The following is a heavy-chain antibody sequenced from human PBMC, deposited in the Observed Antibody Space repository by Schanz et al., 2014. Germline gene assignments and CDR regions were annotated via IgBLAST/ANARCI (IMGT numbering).Heavy chain of an antibody. J-gene: IGHJ4*02. CDR3: AAGLIRYFFDY. Sequence: EVQLVETGGGLIQPGGSLRLSCAVSGFTISSNYMSWVRQAPGKGLEWVSVVYIGDSTFYANSVKGRFTISRDDSKNTLYLQMNSLRAEDTAMYYCAAGLIRYFFDYWGPGTLVTVSS. V-gene: IGHV3-53*02. CDR1: GFTISSNY. D-gene: IGHD2-21*01. CDR2: VYIGDST.